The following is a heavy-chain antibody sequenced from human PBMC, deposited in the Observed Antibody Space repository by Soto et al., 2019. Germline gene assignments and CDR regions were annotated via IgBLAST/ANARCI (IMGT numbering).Heavy chain of an antibody. CDR3: ARGLARFLEWFDY. V-gene: IGHV1-3*01. CDR2: INAGNGNT. Sequence: SGAEVKKPGASVKVSCKASGYTFTSYAMHWVRQAPGQRLEWMGWINAGNGNTKYSQKFQGRVTITRDTSASTAYMELSSLRSEDTAVYYCARGLARFLEWFDYWGQGTLVTVSS. CDR1: GYTFTSYA. D-gene: IGHD3-3*01. J-gene: IGHJ4*02.